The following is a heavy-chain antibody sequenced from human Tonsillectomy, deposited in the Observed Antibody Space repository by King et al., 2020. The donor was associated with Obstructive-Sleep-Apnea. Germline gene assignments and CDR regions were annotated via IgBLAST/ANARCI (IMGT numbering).Heavy chain of an antibody. J-gene: IGHJ5*02. CDR1: GGSFSGYY. Sequence: VQLQQWGAGLLKPSETLSLTCAVYGGSFSGYYWSWIRQPPGKGLEWIGEINHSGSTNYNPSLKSRVTISVDTSKNQFSLKLSSVTAADTAVYYCARGPHSLKYCSGGSCYSAYGELNWFDPWGQGTLVTVSS. CDR2: INHSGST. V-gene: IGHV4-34*01. D-gene: IGHD2-15*01. CDR3: ARGPHSLKYCSGGSCYSAYGELNWFDP.